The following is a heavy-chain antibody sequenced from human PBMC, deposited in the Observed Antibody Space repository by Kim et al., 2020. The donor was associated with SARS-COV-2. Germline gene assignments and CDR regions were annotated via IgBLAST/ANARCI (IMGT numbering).Heavy chain of an antibody. J-gene: IGHJ4*02. D-gene: IGHD2-2*01. CDR2: INHSGST. Sequence: SETLSLTCAVYGGSFSGYYWSWIRQPPGKGLEWIGEINHSGSTNYNPSLKSRVTISVDTSKNQFSLKLSSVTAADTAVYYCARRGHSIVVVPAGQFDYWGQGTLVTVSS. V-gene: IGHV4-34*01. CDR1: GGSFSGYY. CDR3: ARRGHSIVVVPAGQFDY.